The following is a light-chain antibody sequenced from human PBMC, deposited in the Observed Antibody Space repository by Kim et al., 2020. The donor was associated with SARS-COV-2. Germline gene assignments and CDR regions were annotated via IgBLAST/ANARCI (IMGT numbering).Light chain of an antibody. CDR3: QVWDGRAVV. J-gene: IGLJ2*01. V-gene: IGLV3-9*01. Sequence: YELTQPLSVSVALGQTARMTCGGDNIEKRNVHWYQQRPGQAPILVIYRDSKRPSGIPERVSGSNSGNTATLTISRVQAGDEADYYCQVWDGRAVVFGGG. CDR2: RDS. CDR1: NIEKRN.